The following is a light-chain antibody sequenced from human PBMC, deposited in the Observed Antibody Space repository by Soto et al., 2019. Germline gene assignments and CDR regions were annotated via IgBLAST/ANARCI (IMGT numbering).Light chain of an antibody. CDR2: AAS. J-gene: IGKJ1*01. V-gene: IGKV1-39*01. CDR1: QSISTY. Sequence: IQMTQSPPSLSASFGDRVTITCRASQSISTYLNWYQQKEGLAPKXLIYAASSLQSGVPSRFSGSRYGPDFNLTISSLQTEDFATYYCQQSYSSPPTFGQGTKVDIK. CDR3: QQSYSSPPT.